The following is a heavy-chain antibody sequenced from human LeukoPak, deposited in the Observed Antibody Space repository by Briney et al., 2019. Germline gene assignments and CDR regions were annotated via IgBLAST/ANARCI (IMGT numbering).Heavy chain of an antibody. CDR3: ARMTTGHDL. D-gene: IGHD4-17*01. Sequence: SETLSLTCAVSGTSFTSYYWSWIRQPPGKGLEWIGEVNHSGYTNDNPSLKSRVTISVDTSKNQFSLRLRSVTAADTAVYFCARMTTGHDLWGRGTLVTVSS. CDR2: VNHSGYT. CDR1: GTSFTSYY. V-gene: IGHV4-34*01. J-gene: IGHJ4*02.